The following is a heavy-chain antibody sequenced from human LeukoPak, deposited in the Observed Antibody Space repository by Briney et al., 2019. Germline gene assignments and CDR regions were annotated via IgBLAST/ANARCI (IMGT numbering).Heavy chain of an antibody. CDR2: MSGYNGKT. J-gene: IGHJ6*03. Sequence: ASVKVSFKASGYTFNTYGITWVRQAPGQGPEWMGWMSGYNGKTKYAQNLQDRVTMTTDTSTTTAYMELRSRRSDDTAVYYCAKCILTGYYKDYMDVWGKGTTVTISS. CDR1: GYTFNTYG. CDR3: AKCILTGYYKDYMDV. V-gene: IGHV1-18*01. D-gene: IGHD3-9*01.